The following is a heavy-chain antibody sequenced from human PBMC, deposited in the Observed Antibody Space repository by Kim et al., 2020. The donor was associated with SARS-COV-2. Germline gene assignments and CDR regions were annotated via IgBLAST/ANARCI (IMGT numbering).Heavy chain of an antibody. CDR1: GFTFSTYD. D-gene: IGHD2-2*02. V-gene: IGHV3-21*01. J-gene: IGHJ6*02. CDR3: ATVHPPHRYNSLAV. CDR2: ISGISSIL. Sequence: GGSLRLSCAASGFTFSTYDLNWVRQAPGKGLAWVSTISGISSILYYADSVRGRFTISRDNAKTSVYQQMNNLRAADTAVYYSATVHPPHRYNSLAVWGQG.